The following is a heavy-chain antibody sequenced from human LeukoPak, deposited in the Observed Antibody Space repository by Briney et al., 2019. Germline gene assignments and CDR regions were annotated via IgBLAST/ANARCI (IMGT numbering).Heavy chain of an antibody. CDR2: ISGSGGST. D-gene: IGHD3-22*01. J-gene: IGHJ4*02. V-gene: IGHV3-23*01. CDR1: GFTFSSYA. CDR3: AKAHDSSGYWFY. Sequence: GGSLRLSCAASGFTFSSYAMSWVRQAPGKGLEWVPAISGSGGSTYYADSVKGRFTISRDNSKNTLYLQMNSLRAEDTAVYYCAKAHDSSGYWFYWGQGTLVTVSS.